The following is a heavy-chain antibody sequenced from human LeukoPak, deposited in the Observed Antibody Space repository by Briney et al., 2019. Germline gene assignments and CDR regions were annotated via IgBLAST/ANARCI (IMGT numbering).Heavy chain of an antibody. CDR2: VCCGGST. J-gene: IGHJ4*02. D-gene: IGHD1-20*01. CDR1: GGSISSYY. V-gene: IGHV4-59*05. Sequence: SKTLSLTCTVSGGSISSYYWSWIRQPPGKGLEWIGSVCCGGSTYYNPSLKSRVTISADTSKNQFSLKLTSVTAADTAVYYCARLNWSDLDYWGQGTLVTVSS. CDR3: ARLNWSDLDY.